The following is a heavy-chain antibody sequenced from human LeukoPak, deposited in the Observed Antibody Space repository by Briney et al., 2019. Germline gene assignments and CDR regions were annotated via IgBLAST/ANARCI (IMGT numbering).Heavy chain of an antibody. V-gene: IGHV3-30-3*01. J-gene: IGHJ4*02. CDR3: ARVGVEAYYNFVSGSVDY. Sequence: GWSVSLSCAASVFIYSSYVMHWVRQARGKGLEWVGGISYVGSNKYYADSWKGRFTISRNNSKNTLYLQMNSRRAEDTAGYYCARVGVEAYYNFVSGSVDYWGEETLVTVSS. CDR1: VFIYSSYV. D-gene: IGHD3-3*01. CDR2: ISYVGSNK.